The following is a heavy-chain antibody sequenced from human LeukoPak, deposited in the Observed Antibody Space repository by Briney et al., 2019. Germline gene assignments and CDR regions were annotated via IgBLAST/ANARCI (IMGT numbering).Heavy chain of an antibody. Sequence: GSLRLSCAASGFTFSSHAMSWVRQAPGTGLQWVSVISGNGGSTFYADSVKGRFTVYRDNSKNTLDLEMNSLRAEDTAVYYCAKERWNTATNNLFDYWGQGTLVTVSS. D-gene: IGHD5-12*01. CDR3: AKERWNTATNNLFDY. CDR2: ISGNGGST. CDR1: GFTFSSHA. V-gene: IGHV3-23*01. J-gene: IGHJ4*02.